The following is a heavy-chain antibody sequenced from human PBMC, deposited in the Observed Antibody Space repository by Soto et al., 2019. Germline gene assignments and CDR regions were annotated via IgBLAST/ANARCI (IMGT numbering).Heavy chain of an antibody. CDR3: ARHGEGYCSSTSCYLDYMDV. CDR2: IYPGDSDT. V-gene: IGHV5-51*01. Sequence: GESLKISCKGSGYSFTSYWIGWVRQMPGKGLEWMGIIYPGDSDTRYSPSFQGQVTISADKSISTAYLQWSSLKASDTAMYYCARHGEGYCSSTSCYLDYMDVWGKGTTVTVSS. J-gene: IGHJ6*03. CDR1: GYSFTSYW. D-gene: IGHD2-2*01.